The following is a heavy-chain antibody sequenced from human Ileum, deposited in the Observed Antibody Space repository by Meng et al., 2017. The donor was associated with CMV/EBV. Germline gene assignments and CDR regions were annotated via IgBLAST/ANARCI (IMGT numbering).Heavy chain of an antibody. Sequence: EVQLVESGGGLVKPGGSLKLSCAASGFTFSTYAMSWVRQAPGKGLEWVSVICGSGDSTYYADSVKGRFTISRDNFKSTLYLQVNSLRAEDTAVYYCVKATGGSCYSGSGFWGQGTLVTVSS. CDR2: ICGSGDST. V-gene: IGHV3-23*04. CDR3: VKATGGSCYSGSGF. CDR1: GFTFSTYA. D-gene: IGHD2-15*01. J-gene: IGHJ4*02.